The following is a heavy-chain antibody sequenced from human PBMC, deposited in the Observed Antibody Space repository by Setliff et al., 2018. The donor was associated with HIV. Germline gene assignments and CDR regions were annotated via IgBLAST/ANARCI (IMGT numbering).Heavy chain of an antibody. Sequence: PSETLSLTCTVSGDSISRGSYYWTWIRQSAGKGLEWIGHIYSTDTTNYNPSLENRVTISVDTSKNQFSLKLRSVTAADTAVYYCARDRGYCDNISCQEWFDSWGQGTLVTVSS. V-gene: IGHV4-61*09. J-gene: IGHJ5*01. D-gene: IGHD2-2*01. CDR1: GDSISRGSYY. CDR3: ARDRGYCDNISCQEWFDS. CDR2: IYSTDTT.